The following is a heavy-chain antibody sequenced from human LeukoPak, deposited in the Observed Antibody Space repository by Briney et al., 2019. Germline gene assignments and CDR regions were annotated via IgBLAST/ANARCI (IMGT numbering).Heavy chain of an antibody. CDR3: ATEPSERYSSVTDY. CDR1: GFTFSSYG. D-gene: IGHD6-13*01. Sequence: PGGSLRLSCAASGFTFSSYGMHWVRQAPGKGLEWVAVISYDGSNKYYADSVKGRITISRDNSKNTLYLQMNSLRAEDTAVYYCATEPSERYSSVTDYWGQGTLVTVSS. J-gene: IGHJ4*02. CDR2: ISYDGSNK. V-gene: IGHV3-30*03.